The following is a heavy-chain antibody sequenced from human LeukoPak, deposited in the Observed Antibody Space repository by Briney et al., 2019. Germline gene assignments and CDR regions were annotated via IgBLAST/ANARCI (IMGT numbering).Heavy chain of an antibody. J-gene: IGHJ4*02. CDR2: INPSGGST. Sequence: ASVKVSCKASGGTFSSYAISWVRQAPGQGLEWMGIINPSGGSTSYAQKFQGRVTMTRDMSTSTVYMELSSLRSEDTAVYYCARVFQEPDDYWGQGTLVTVSS. D-gene: IGHD1-26*01. CDR3: ARVFQEPDDY. CDR1: GGTFSSYA. V-gene: IGHV1-46*01.